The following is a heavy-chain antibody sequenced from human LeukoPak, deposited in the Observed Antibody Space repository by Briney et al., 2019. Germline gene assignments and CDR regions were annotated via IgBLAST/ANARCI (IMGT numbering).Heavy chain of an antibody. CDR1: GYTFTTYY. J-gene: IGHJ4*02. CDR3: ARVGPLVRGATIHFDY. V-gene: IGHV1-46*01. CDR2: INPSGGST. D-gene: IGHD3-10*01. Sequence: ASVKVSCKASGYTFTTYYMHWVRQAPGQGLEWMGIINPSGGSTSYAQKFQGRVTMTRDTSTSTVYMELSSLRSEDTAVYYCARVGPLVRGATIHFDYWGQGTLVTVSS.